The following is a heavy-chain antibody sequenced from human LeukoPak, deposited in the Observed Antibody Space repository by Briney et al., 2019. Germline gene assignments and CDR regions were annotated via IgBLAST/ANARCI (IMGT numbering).Heavy chain of an antibody. D-gene: IGHD1-26*01. V-gene: IGHV1-18*01. CDR2: ISAYNGNT. Sequence: ASVKVSCKASGYTFTSYGISWVRQAPGQGLEWMGWISAYNGNTNYAQKLQGRVTMTRNTSISTAYMELSSLRSEDTAVYYCARGFPGAANYWGQGTLVTVSS. CDR1: GYTFTSYG. J-gene: IGHJ4*02. CDR3: ARGFPGAANY.